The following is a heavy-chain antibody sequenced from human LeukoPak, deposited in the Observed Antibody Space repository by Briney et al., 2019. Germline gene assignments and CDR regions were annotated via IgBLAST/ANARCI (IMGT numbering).Heavy chain of an antibody. Sequence: TSETLSLTCAVSGGSISGGGYSWSWIRQPPGKGLEWIGYIYYSGSTYYNPSLKSRVTISVDTSKNQFSLKLSSVTAADTAVYYCARVFGSYCSSTSCYDPEDYWGQGTLVTVSS. D-gene: IGHD2-2*01. CDR2: IYYSGST. V-gene: IGHV4-30-4*07. J-gene: IGHJ4*02. CDR1: GGSISGGGYS. CDR3: ARVFGSYCSSTSCYDPEDY.